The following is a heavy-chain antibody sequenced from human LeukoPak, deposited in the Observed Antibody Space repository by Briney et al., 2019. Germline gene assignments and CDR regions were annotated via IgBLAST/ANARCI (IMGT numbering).Heavy chain of an antibody. V-gene: IGHV3-11*04. D-gene: IGHD1-1*01. J-gene: IGHJ4*02. CDR2: ISGNGGVI. Sequence: GGSLRLSCAASGFTFSDYYMSWIRQAPGKGLEWLSYISGNGGVIQYADSVKGRFTISRDNAKNLLYLQMDSLRVEDTAIYYCARDPRTVRIWGQGTLVTVSS. CDR3: ARDPRTVRI. CDR1: GFTFSDYY.